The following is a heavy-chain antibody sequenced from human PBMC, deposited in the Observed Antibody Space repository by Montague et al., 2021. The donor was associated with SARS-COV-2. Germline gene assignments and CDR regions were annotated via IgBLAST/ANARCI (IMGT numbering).Heavy chain of an antibody. D-gene: IGHD3-22*01. CDR1: GGSISSGSYY. Sequence: TLSLTCTVSGGSISSGSYYWSWIRQPAGKGLEWIGRVYTTGSTYYNPSLKSRVTISGDTSRNQFSLRLTSVTAADTAMYYCARRGDGSVITPHPFDSWGQGILVSVSS. J-gene: IGHJ5*01. CDR3: ARRGDGSVITPHPFDS. V-gene: IGHV4-61*02. CDR2: VYTTGST.